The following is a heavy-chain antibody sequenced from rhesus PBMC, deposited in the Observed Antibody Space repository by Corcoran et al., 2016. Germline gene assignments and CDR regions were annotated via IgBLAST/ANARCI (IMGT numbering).Heavy chain of an antibody. J-gene: IGHJ4*01. CDR3: AREHTGYTEH. D-gene: IGHD3-3*01. Sequence: QVQLQESGPGLVKPSETLSLTCAASGGSVSSSNWWRWIRQPPGKGLEWIGYNSGSSGSTYYNPSLKSRVTISTGTSKDQFSLMLSSVTAADTAVYYCAREHTGYTEHWGQGVLVTVSS. CDR2: NSGSSGST. V-gene: IGHV4-65*01. CDR1: GGSVSSSNW.